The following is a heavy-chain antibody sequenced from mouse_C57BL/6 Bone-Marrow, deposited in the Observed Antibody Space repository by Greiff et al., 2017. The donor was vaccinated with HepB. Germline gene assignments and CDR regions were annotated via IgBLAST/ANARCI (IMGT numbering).Heavy chain of an antibody. CDR2: IWSGGST. Sequence: QVQLQQSGPGLVQPSQSLSITCTVSGFSLTSYGVHWVRQSPGKGLEWLGVIWSGGSTDYNAAFISSLSISKDNSKSQVFFKMNSLQADDTAIYYCARNTTVVEGFAYWGQGTLVTVSA. CDR1: GFSLTSYG. CDR3: ARNTTVVEGFAY. J-gene: IGHJ3*01. D-gene: IGHD1-1*01. V-gene: IGHV2-2*01.